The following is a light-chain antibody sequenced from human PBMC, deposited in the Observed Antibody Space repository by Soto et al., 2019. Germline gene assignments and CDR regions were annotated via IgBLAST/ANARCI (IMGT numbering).Light chain of an antibody. CDR3: KSYAGSNTYV. Sequence: QSVLTQPPSASESPGQSVTISCTGTSSDVGGYHYVSWYQHHPGRAPKLLIYEVVQRPSGVPDRFSGSKSGNTASLTVSGLQAADEADYFCKSYAGSNTYVFGSGTKV. J-gene: IGLJ1*01. CDR2: EVV. CDR1: SSDVGGYHY. V-gene: IGLV2-8*01.